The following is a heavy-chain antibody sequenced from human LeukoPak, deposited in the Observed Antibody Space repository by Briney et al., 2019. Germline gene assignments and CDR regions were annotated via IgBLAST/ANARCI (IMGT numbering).Heavy chain of an antibody. CDR1: GGSISSGSYY. J-gene: IGHJ4*02. V-gene: IGHV4-61*02. Sequence: PSETLSLTCTASGGSISSGSYYWSWIRQPAGKGLEWIGRIYTSGSTNYNPSLKSRVTISVDTSKNQFSLKLSSVTAADTAVYYCARAALGGGSCYFDYWGQGTLVTVSS. CDR3: ARAALGGGSCYFDY. CDR2: IYTSGST. D-gene: IGHD2-15*01.